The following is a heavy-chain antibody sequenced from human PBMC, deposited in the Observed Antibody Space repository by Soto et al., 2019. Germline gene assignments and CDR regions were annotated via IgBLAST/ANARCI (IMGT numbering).Heavy chain of an antibody. Sequence: VQLVESGGGVVQPGRSLRPSCAASGFTFSDYAMHWVRQAPGKGLEWVAVVSRDGRNTHYADSVKGRFTISRDSSKNTVSLEMTSLRAEETAGYYCAKGRRQWLVTSDFTYWGQGALVTVSS. CDR1: GFTFSDYA. CDR3: AKGRRQWLVTSDFTY. D-gene: IGHD6-19*01. J-gene: IGHJ4*02. V-gene: IGHV3-30*18. CDR2: VSRDGRNT.